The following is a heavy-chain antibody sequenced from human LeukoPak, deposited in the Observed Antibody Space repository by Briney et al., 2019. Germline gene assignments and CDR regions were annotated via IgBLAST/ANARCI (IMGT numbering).Heavy chain of an antibody. CDR2: IYHSGST. CDR1: GGSISSSNW. CDR3: ASRGEYYYDSSGYYVH. J-gene: IGHJ4*02. Sequence: SETLSLTCAVSGGSISSSNWWSWVRQPPGKGLEWIGEIYHSGSTNYNPSLKSRVTISVDKSKNQFSLKLSSVTAADTAVYYCASRGEYYYDSSGYYVHWGQGTLVTVSS. D-gene: IGHD3-22*01. V-gene: IGHV4-4*02.